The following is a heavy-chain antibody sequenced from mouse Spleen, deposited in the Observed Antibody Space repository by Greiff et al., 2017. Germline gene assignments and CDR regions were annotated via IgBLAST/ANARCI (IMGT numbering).Heavy chain of an antibody. D-gene: IGHD3-3*01. CDR1: GFTFSSYG. J-gene: IGHJ2*01. CDR2: ISSGGSYT. V-gene: IGHV5-6*01. Sequence: VQLQQSGGDLVKPGGSLKLSCAASGFTFSSYGMSWVRQTPDKRLEWVATISSGGSYTYYPDSVKGRFTISRDNAKNTLYLQMSSLKSEDTAMYYCARVGDVVDYWGQGTTLTVSS. CDR3: ARVGDVVDY.